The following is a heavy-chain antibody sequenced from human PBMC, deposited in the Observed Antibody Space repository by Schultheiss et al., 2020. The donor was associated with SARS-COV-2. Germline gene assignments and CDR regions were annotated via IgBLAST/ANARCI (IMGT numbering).Heavy chain of an antibody. CDR1: GGSISSSSFY. CDR3: ARDEGWFDP. Sequence: SQTLSLTCTVSGGSISSSSFYWGWIRQPPGKGLEWIGEINHSGSTNYNPSLKSRVTISVDKSKNQFSLKLSSVTAADTAVYYCARDEGWFDPWGQGTLVTVSS. V-gene: IGHV4-39*07. CDR2: INHSGST. J-gene: IGHJ5*02.